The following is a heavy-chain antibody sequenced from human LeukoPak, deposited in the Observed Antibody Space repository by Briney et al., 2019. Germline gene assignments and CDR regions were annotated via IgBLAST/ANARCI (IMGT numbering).Heavy chain of an antibody. D-gene: IGHD4-23*01. CDR3: ARDRRNGGNDYYYYMDV. CDR1: GGSFSGYY. Sequence: SETLSLTCAVYGGSFSGYYWSWIRQHPGKGLEWIGYIYYSGSTYYNPSLKSRVTISVDTSKNQFSLKLSSVTAADTAVYYCARDRRNGGNDYYYYMDVWGKGTTVTVSS. J-gene: IGHJ6*03. V-gene: IGHV4-31*11. CDR2: IYYSGST.